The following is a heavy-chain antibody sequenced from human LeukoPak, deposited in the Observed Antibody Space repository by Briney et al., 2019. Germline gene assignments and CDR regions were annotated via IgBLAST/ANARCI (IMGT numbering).Heavy chain of an antibody. J-gene: IGHJ4*02. CDR1: GFTFSNVW. CDR3: ARLRGYYDSSDH. V-gene: IGHV3-15*05. Sequence: GGSLRLSCAASGFTFSNVWMNWVRQAPGEGLEWVGRIKSKTDGGTTDYAAPVRDRFTISRDNAKNTLYLQMNSLRLEDTAVYYCARLRGYYDSSDHWGQGTLVTVSS. CDR2: IKSKTDGGTT. D-gene: IGHD3-22*01.